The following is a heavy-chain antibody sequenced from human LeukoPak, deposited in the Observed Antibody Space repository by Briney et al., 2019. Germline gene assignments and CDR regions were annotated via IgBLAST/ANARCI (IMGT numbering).Heavy chain of an antibody. V-gene: IGHV4-39*01. CDR1: GGSISSSSYY. Sequence: PSETLSLTCTVSGGSISSSSYYWGWIRQPPGKGLEWIGSIYYSGSTYYNPSLKSRVTISVDTSKNQFSLKLSSVTAADTAVYYCARQSSGWSGWGQGTLATVSS. D-gene: IGHD6-19*01. CDR3: ARQSSGWSG. CDR2: IYYSGST. J-gene: IGHJ4*02.